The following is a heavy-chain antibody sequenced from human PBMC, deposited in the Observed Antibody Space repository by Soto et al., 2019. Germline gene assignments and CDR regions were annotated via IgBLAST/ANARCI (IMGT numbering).Heavy chain of an antibody. Sequence: EVQLLESGGGLVQPGGSLRLSCAASGFTFSRFGMSWVRQAPGKGLEWVSGISGGGNPTYYSDSVKGRFTISRDSAKNTLNLQMNSLRTEDGAVYFCAKDIAFDSSAYDSWGQGTLVTVSS. V-gene: IGHV3-23*01. D-gene: IGHD3-22*01. J-gene: IGHJ4*02. CDR3: AKDIAFDSSAYDS. CDR2: ISGGGNPT. CDR1: GFTFSRFG.